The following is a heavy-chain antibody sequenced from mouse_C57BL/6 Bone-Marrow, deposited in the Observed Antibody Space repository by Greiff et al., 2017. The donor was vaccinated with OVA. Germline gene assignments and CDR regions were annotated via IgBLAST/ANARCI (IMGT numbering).Heavy chain of an antibody. CDR1: GYTFTSYW. CDR2: IDPSDSET. J-gene: IGHJ2*01. CDR3: ARDDYGSSYEDYFDY. D-gene: IGHD1-1*01. Sequence: QVQLQQPGAELVRPGSSVKLSCKASGYTFTSYWMHWVKQRPIQGLEWIGNIDPSDSETHYNQKFKDKATLTVDKSSSTAYMQLSSLTSEDSAVYYCARDDYGSSYEDYFDYWGQGTTLTVSS. V-gene: IGHV1-52*01.